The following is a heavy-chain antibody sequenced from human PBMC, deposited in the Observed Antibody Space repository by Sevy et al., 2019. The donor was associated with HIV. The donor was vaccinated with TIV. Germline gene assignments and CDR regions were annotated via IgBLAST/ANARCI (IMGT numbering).Heavy chain of an antibody. CDR2: IYNNIGST. J-gene: IGHJ4*02. V-gene: IGHV4-59*08. CDR3: ARGAVVTGTTATPVLDF. D-gene: IGHD1-1*01. Sequence: SETLSLTCSVSDDSINSYYWSWIRQPPGKELEWIGYIYNNIGSTSYKPSLTSRVTISVDTSKNQFSLKLTSVTAADTAVYYCARGAVVTGTTATPVLDFWGLGSLVTVSS. CDR1: DDSINSYY.